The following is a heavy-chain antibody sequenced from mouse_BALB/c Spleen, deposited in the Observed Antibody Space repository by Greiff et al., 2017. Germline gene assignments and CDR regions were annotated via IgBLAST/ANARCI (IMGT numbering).Heavy chain of an antibody. CDR2: INSNGGST. J-gene: IGHJ4*01. CDR3: ARDWGIYYGSRDYYAMDY. V-gene: IGHV5-6-3*01. D-gene: IGHD1-1*01. CDR1: GFTFSSYG. Sequence: EVQLQQSGGGLVQPGGSLKLSCAASGFTFSSYGMSWVRQTPDKRLELVATINSNGGSTYYPDSVKGRFTISRDNAKNTLYLQMSSLKSEDTAMYYCARDWGIYYGSRDYYAMDYWGQGTSVTVSA.